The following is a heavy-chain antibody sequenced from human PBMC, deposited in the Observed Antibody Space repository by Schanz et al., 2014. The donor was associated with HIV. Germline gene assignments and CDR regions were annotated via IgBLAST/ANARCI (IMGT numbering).Heavy chain of an antibody. J-gene: IGHJ3*02. V-gene: IGHV1-69*01. CDR2: IFPIFGTT. D-gene: IGHD5-18*01. CDR3: ASGRFDTVIWWGDAFLI. Sequence: QVQLVQSGAEVKKPGSSVKVSCKASGGTFSSYAISWVRQAPGQGLEWMGGIFPIFGTTNYAQKFQGRVTITADESTSTAYMELSSLRSEDTAVYYCASGRFDTVIWWGDAFLIWGRGTMVTVSS. CDR1: GGTFSSYA.